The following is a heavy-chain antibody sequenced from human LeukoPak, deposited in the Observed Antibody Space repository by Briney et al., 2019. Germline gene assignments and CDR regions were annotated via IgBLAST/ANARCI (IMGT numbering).Heavy chain of an antibody. J-gene: IGHJ4*02. CDR1: GGSISSYY. CDR2: VYYSGST. V-gene: IGHV4-59*01. CDR3: ARDDREYQLLSPLDY. D-gene: IGHD2-2*01. Sequence: SETLSLTCTVSGGSISSYYWSWIRQPPGKGLEWIGYVYYSGSTNYNPSLKSRVTISVDTSKNQFSLKLSSVTAADTAVYYCARDDREYQLLSPLDYWGQGTLVTVSS.